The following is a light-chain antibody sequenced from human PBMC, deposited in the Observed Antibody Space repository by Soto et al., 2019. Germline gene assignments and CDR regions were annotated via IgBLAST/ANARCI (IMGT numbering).Light chain of an antibody. CDR2: GDT. CDR3: QSYDNSLSGYV. Sequence: QSVLTQPPSVSGAPGQRVSISCSGSSSNIGAGFDVHWYQQLPGTAPKVLIYGDTNRPSGVPDRFSGSKSATSASLAITGLQAEDEADYYCQSYDNSLSGYVFGTGTKLTVL. CDR1: SSNIGAGFD. J-gene: IGLJ1*01. V-gene: IGLV1-40*01.